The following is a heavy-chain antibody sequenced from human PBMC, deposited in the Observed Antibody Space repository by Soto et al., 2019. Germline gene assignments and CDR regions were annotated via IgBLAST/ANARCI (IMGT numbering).Heavy chain of an antibody. CDR1: GFTFSRNW. J-gene: IGHJ5*02. V-gene: IGHV3-7*01. CDR3: AREGKGYPA. CDR2: IKQDGSEK. Sequence: GGSLRLSCAASGFTFSRNWMSWVRQAPGKGLEWVANIKQDGSEKYYADAVKGRFTLSRDNVENSLYLQMSSLRAEDTAVYYCAREGKGYPAWGQGTLVTVSS. D-gene: IGHD1-1*01.